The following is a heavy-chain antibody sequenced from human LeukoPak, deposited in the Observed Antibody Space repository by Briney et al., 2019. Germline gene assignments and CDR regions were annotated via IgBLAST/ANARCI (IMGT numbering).Heavy chain of an antibody. V-gene: IGHV3-30-3*01. CDR1: GFTFSNYA. D-gene: IGHD4-17*01. J-gene: IGHJ3*02. Sequence: GGSLRLSCAASGFTFSNYAMHWVRQAPGKGLEWVAVISYDGSNKYYADSVKGRFTISRDNSKNTLYLQMNSLRAEDTAVYYCARVGDYGDYYDAFDIWGQGTMVTVSS. CDR2: ISYDGSNK. CDR3: ARVGDYGDYYDAFDI.